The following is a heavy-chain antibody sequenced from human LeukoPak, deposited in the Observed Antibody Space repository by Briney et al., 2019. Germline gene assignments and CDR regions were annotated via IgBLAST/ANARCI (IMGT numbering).Heavy chain of an antibody. V-gene: IGHV1-2*02. D-gene: IGHD3-22*01. CDR1: GYTFTGYY. CDR2: INPNSGGT. Sequence: ASVKVSCKASGYTFTGYYMHWVRQAPGQGLEWMGWINPNSGGTNYAQKFQGRDTMTRDTSISTAYMELSRLRSDDTAVYYCARDLYYYDSSGYYPWGQGTLVTVSS. CDR3: ARDLYYYDSSGYYP. J-gene: IGHJ5*02.